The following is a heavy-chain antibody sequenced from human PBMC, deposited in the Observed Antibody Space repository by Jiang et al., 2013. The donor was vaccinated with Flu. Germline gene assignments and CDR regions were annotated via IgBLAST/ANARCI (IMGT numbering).Heavy chain of an antibody. D-gene: IGHD2-2*01. Sequence: SGAEVKKSGSSVKVSCKASGGTFSSYPISWVRQAPGQGLEWMGGIIPIFGTVNYGQKFQGRVTITADASTSTAYMELSGLRSEDTAVYYCAREGTGYSSSWFDHWGHGNPRSPSP. CDR3: AREGTGYSSSWFDH. J-gene: IGHJ5*02. V-gene: IGHV1-69*01. CDR2: IIPIFGTV. CDR1: GGTFSSYP.